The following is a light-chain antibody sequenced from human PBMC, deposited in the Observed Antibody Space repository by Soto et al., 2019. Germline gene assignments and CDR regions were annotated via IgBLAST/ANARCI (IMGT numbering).Light chain of an antibody. Sequence: QPVLTQPPSASGTPGQRVTISCSGSSSNIGSNTVNWYQQLTGTAPNLLIYSNNQRPSGVPDRFSGSRSGTSASLAISGLQSEDEADYYCAAWDDSLNGVVFGGGTKVTGL. V-gene: IGLV1-44*01. CDR3: AAWDDSLNGVV. J-gene: IGLJ2*01. CDR2: SNN. CDR1: SSNIGSNT.